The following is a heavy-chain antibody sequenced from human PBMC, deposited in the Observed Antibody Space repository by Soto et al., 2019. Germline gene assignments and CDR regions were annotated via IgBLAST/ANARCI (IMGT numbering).Heavy chain of an antibody. Sequence: EVHLLESGGGLVQPGGSLRLSCAASGFSFSNYGMTWVRQAPGKGLEWVSSVSADGQTTYYAESVRGRFTISRDSSKGTLYLQMDSLRADDTAVYYCAKEASVPSLGEFWYFDLWGRGTHVTVS. D-gene: IGHD3-10*01. CDR3: AKEASVPSLGEFWYFDL. J-gene: IGHJ2*01. V-gene: IGHV3-23*01. CDR2: VSADGQTT. CDR1: GFSFSNYG.